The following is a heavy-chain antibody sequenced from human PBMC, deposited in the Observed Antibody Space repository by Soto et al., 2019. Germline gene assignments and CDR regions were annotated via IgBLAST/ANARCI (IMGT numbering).Heavy chain of an antibody. D-gene: IGHD1-1*01. CDR3: VKGLYNDMFDS. CDR2: ITGGTGPT. J-gene: IGHJ4*02. CDR1: GFSLTTYA. Sequence: EVQLLESGGDLVQPGGSLRLSCAVSGFSLTTYAMTWVRQAPGEXXEWVXTITGGTGPTYYGDSVKGRFTVSRDISKNTLYLRMNSLRVDDTAIYYCVKGLYNDMFDSWGQGTLVTVSS. V-gene: IGHV3-23*01.